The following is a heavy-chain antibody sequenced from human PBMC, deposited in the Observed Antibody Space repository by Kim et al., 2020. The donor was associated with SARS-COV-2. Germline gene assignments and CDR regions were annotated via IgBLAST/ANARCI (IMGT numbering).Heavy chain of an antibody. CDR3: ARGRLHPRGYSYGPFDY. CDR1: GYTFTSYY. CDR2: INPSGGST. J-gene: IGHJ4*02. V-gene: IGHV1-46*01. D-gene: IGHD5-18*01. Sequence: ASVKVSCKASGYTFTSYYMHWVRQAPGQGLEWMGIINPSGGSTSYAQKFQGRVTMTRDTSTSTVYMELSSLRSEDTAVYYCARGRLHPRGYSYGPFDYWGQGTLVTVSS.